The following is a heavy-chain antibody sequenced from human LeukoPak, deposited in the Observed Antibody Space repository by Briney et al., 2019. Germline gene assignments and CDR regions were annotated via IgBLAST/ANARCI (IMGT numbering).Heavy chain of an antibody. CDR2: MNPNSGNT. J-gene: IGHJ4*02. Sequence: SVKVSCKASGYTFTTYDINWVRQATGQGLEWMGWMNPNSGNTGYAQKFQGRVTMTRNTSIATAYMELSSLRSEDTAVYYCAREAKMGEDDYWGQGTLVTVSS. V-gene: IGHV1-8*01. CDR1: GYTFTTYD. CDR3: AREAKMGEDDY. D-gene: IGHD3-16*01.